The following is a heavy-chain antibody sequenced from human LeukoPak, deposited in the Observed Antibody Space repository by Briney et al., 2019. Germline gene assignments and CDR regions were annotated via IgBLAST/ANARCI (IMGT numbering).Heavy chain of an antibody. V-gene: IGHV3-30*04. CDR2: ISYDGSNK. Sequence: GGSLRLSCTASGFTFGDYAMTWVRQAPGKGLEWVAVISYDGSNKYYADSVKGRFTISRDNSKNTLYLQMNSLRAEDAAVYYCARVGATTWWEPDAFDIWGQGTMVTVSS. CDR1: GFTFGDYA. D-gene: IGHD1-26*01. J-gene: IGHJ3*02. CDR3: ARVGATTWWEPDAFDI.